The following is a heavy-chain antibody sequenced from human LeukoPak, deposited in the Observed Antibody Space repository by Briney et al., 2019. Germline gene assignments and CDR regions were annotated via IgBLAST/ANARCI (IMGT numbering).Heavy chain of an antibody. CDR2: ISSSSSTI. CDR3: ASIITMTSDY. D-gene: IGHD3-22*01. CDR1: GFTFSSYS. J-gene: IGHJ4*02. V-gene: IGHV3-48*02. Sequence: AGSLRLSCAASGFTFSSYSMNWVRQAPGKGLEWVSYISSSSSTIYYADSVKGRFTISRDNAKNSLYLQMNSLRDEDTAVYYCASIITMTSDYWGQGTLVTVSS.